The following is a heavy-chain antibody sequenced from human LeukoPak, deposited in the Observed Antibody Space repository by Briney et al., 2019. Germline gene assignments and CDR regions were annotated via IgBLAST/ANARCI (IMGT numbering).Heavy chain of an antibody. CDR2: INWNGGSR. Sequence: GGSLRLSCAASGFTFSSYEMNWVRQAPGKGLEWVSGINWNGGSRGYADFVKGRFTISRDNAKNSLYLQMNSLRAEDTALYYCARRRHSYDSSGFPHYWGQGTLVTVSS. V-gene: IGHV3-20*04. CDR3: ARRRHSYDSSGFPHY. D-gene: IGHD3-22*01. CDR1: GFTFSSYE. J-gene: IGHJ4*02.